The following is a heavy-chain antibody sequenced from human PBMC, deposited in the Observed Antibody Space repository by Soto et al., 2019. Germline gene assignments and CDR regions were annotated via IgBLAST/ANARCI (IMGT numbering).Heavy chain of an antibody. CDR1: GYTFTNFG. J-gene: IGHJ4*02. CDR2: ISAYNGNT. D-gene: IGHD3-3*01. Sequence: QVQLVQSGEEMRKPGASVKVSCKASGYTFTNFGISWVRQAPGQGLEWMGWISAYNGNTNYAQKLRGRLIMTTDTSPSTAYMELRSLRSDDTAVYSCARKDITIFGVIITPVDYWGQGTLVTVSS. CDR3: ARKDITIFGVIITPVDY. V-gene: IGHV1-18*01.